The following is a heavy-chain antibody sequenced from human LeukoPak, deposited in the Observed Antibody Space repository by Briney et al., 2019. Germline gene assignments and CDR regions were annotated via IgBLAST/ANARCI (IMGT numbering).Heavy chain of an antibody. J-gene: IGHJ4*02. CDR2: ISSSSSYI. CDR3: ARVGSSWESDY. D-gene: IGHD6-13*01. Sequence: GGSLRLSCAASGFTFSSYSMNWVRQAPGKGLEWVSSISSSSSYIYYADSVKGRFTISRDNAKNSLYLQMNSLRAEDTAVYYCARVGSSWESDYWGQGTLVTVSS. CDR1: GFTFSSYS. V-gene: IGHV3-21*01.